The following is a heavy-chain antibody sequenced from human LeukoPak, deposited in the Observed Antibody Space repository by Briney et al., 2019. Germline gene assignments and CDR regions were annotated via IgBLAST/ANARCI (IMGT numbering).Heavy chain of an antibody. Sequence: PGGSLRLSCAASGFTFSRYSMNWVRQAPGKGLEWVSVIYSGGSTYYADSVKGRFTISRDNSKNTLYLQMNSLRAEDTAVYYCARVGRIVGATDAFDIWGQGTMVTVSS. CDR3: ARVGRIVGATDAFDI. D-gene: IGHD1-26*01. CDR1: GFTFSRYS. V-gene: IGHV3-53*01. CDR2: IYSGGST. J-gene: IGHJ3*02.